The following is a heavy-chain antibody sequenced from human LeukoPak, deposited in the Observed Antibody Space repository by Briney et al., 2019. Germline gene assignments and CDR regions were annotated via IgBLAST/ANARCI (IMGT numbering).Heavy chain of an antibody. Sequence: QPGGSLRLSCAASGFTFSSYAMSWVRQAPGKGLEWVSYISSSGSTIYYADSVKGRFTISRDNAKNSLYLQMNSLRAEDTAVYYCARVFEDSSGYLPHLVGYYYYYMDVWGKGTTVTVSS. D-gene: IGHD3-22*01. J-gene: IGHJ6*03. CDR1: GFTFSSYA. CDR3: ARVFEDSSGYLPHLVGYYYYYMDV. CDR2: ISSSGSTI. V-gene: IGHV3-48*03.